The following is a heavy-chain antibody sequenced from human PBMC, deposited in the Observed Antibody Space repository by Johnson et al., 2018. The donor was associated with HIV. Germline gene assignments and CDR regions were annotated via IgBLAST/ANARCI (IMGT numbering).Heavy chain of an antibody. CDR2: LYSGGST. V-gene: IGHV3-53*01. Sequence: VQLVESGGGLIQPGGSLRLSCAASGFTVSSNYMSWFRQAPGKGLEWVSVLYSGGSTYYADSVKGRFTLSRDNSKNTLYLQINSLRAEDTAVYYCARGGSSGYMDDAFDIWGQGTMVTVSS. CDR1: GFTVSSNY. J-gene: IGHJ3*02. CDR3: ARGGSSGYMDDAFDI. D-gene: IGHD1-26*01.